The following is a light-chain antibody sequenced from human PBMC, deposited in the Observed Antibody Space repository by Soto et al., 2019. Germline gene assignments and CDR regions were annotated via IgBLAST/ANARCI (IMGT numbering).Light chain of an antibody. Sequence: EIVLTQSPGTLSLSPGERATLSCRAGQSVSSSYLAWHQHEPGLAPRLLIYGGSRRATGIPDRFSGSVSGTDFTLTISRLEPEDFAVYYCQQYGYLITFGQGTRLEIK. CDR3: QQYGYLIT. CDR1: QSVSSSY. V-gene: IGKV3-20*01. CDR2: GGS. J-gene: IGKJ5*01.